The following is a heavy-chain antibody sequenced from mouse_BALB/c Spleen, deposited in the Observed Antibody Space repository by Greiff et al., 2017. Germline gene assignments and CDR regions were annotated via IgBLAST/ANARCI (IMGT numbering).Heavy chain of an antibody. CDR1: GFNIKDTY. D-gene: IGHD1-2*01. CDR3: ARRGSTTATMDY. V-gene: IGHV14-3*02. Sequence: EVQLQQSGAELVKPGASVKLSCTASGFNIKDTYMHWVKQRPEQGLEWIGRIDPANGNTKYDPKFQGKATITADTSSNTAYLQLSSLTSEDTAVYYCARRGSTTATMDYWGQGTSVTVSS. J-gene: IGHJ4*01. CDR2: IDPANGNT.